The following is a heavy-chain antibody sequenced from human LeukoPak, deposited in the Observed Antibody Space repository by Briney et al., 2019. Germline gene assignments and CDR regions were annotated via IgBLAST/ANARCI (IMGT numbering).Heavy chain of an antibody. D-gene: IGHD1-26*01. J-gene: IGHJ4*02. Sequence: GGSLRLSCAASGLRFSGHYMSWIRLAPGKGLEWISYISSTITTIYYADSVKGRFTISRDNAKNSLYLQMSSLRAEDTAVYYCARGDCRATSCYYFDNWGQGTLVTVSS. CDR2: ISSTITTI. V-gene: IGHV3-11*04. CDR1: GLRFSGHY. CDR3: ARGDCRATSCYYFDN.